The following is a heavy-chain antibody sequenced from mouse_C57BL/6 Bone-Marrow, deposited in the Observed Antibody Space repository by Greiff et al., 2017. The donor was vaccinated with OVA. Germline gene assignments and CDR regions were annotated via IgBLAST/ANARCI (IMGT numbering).Heavy chain of an antibody. J-gene: IGHJ4*01. CDR3: AREGYYDYDGAGDYAMDY. D-gene: IGHD2-4*01. CDR1: GYTFTSYW. CDR2: IDPSDSYT. Sequence: VQLQQPGAELVMPGASVKLSCKASGYTFTSYWMHWVKRRPGQGLEWIGEIDPSDSYTNYNQKFKGKSTLTVDKSSSTAYMQLSSLTSEDSAVYYCAREGYYDYDGAGDYAMDYWGQGTSVTVSS. V-gene: IGHV1-69*01.